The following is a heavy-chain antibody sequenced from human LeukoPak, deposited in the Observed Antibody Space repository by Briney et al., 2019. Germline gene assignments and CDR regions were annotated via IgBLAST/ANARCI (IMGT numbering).Heavy chain of an antibody. Sequence: GGSLRLSCAASGFTFSSYGMHWVRQAPGKGLEWVAVISYDGSNKYYADSVKGRFTISRDNSKNTLYLQMNSLRAEDTAVYYCARTLTQMATTGGVDYWGQGTLVTVSS. CDR2: ISYDGSNK. J-gene: IGHJ4*02. D-gene: IGHD5-24*01. CDR1: GFTFSSYG. CDR3: ARTLTQMATTGGVDY. V-gene: IGHV3-30*03.